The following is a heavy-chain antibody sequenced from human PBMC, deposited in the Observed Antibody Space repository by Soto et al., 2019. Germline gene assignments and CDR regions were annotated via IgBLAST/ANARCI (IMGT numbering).Heavy chain of an antibody. V-gene: IGHV4-4*07. CDR3: AREPTTAGTVNWFDP. Sequence: VQLQESGPGLVKPSETLSLICTVSGGSISSDYLSWIRQPAGKGLEWIGRVYTSGYSNSNPSLKSRVPRSVDTSKKQFSLNRSSVTAADTAVYYCAREPTTAGTVNWFDPWGQGTLVTVSS. D-gene: IGHD6-13*01. J-gene: IGHJ5*02. CDR2: VYTSGYS. CDR1: GGSISSDY.